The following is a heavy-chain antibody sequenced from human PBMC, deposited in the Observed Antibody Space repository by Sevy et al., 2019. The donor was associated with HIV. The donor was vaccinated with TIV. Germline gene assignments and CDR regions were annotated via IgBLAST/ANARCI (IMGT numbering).Heavy chain of an antibody. D-gene: IGHD2-15*01. J-gene: IGHJ3*02. V-gene: IGHV3-30*18. Sequence: GGSLRLSCAASGFIFTNYGMHWVRQAPGKGLEWVAVISHDGSLKYYADSVRGRVTISRDSSKNTVSLQMNSLRLEETAVYYCAKGSRATGSAFDIWGQGTMVTVSS. CDR1: GFIFTNYG. CDR3: AKGSRATGSAFDI. CDR2: ISHDGSLK.